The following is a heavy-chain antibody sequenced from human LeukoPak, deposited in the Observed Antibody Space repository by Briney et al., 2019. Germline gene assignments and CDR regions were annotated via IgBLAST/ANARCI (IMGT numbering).Heavy chain of an antibody. CDR2: IYYSGST. D-gene: IGHD6-13*01. V-gene: IGHV4-59*01. CDR3: ARGSSSWANY. Sequence: PSETLSLTCTVSGASISTYYWNWIRQPAGKGLEWIGYIYYSGSTNYNPSLKDRVTISVDTSKNHFSLKLSSVTAADTAVYYCARGSSSWANYWGQGTLVTVSS. CDR1: GASISTYY. J-gene: IGHJ4*02.